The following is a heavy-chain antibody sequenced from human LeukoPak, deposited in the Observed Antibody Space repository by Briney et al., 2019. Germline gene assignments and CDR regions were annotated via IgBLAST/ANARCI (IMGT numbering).Heavy chain of an antibody. D-gene: IGHD6-19*01. CDR3: ARDPVARAVAVFDY. Sequence: GGSLRLSCAASGFTFSNSAMSWVRQAPGKGLEWVSGISGSGSNTYYADSVKGRFTISRDNAKNSLYLQMNSLRAEDTAVYYCARDPVARAVAVFDYWGQGTLVTVSS. CDR2: ISGSGSNT. J-gene: IGHJ4*02. V-gene: IGHV3-21*01. CDR1: GFTFSNSA.